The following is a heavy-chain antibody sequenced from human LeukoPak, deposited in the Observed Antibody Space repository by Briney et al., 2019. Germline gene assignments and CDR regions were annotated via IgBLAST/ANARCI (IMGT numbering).Heavy chain of an antibody. J-gene: IGHJ6*02. V-gene: IGHV4-34*01. CDR1: GGSFSGYY. D-gene: IGHD2-15*01. CDR2: INHSGST. Sequence: SETLSLTCAVYGGSFSGYYWSWIRQPPGKGLEWFGEINHSGSTNYNPSLKSRVTISVDTSKNQFSLKLSSVTAADTAVYYCARGRYRCSGGSCYSANFYYYGMDVWGQGTTVTVSS. CDR3: ARGRYRCSGGSCYSANFYYYGMDV.